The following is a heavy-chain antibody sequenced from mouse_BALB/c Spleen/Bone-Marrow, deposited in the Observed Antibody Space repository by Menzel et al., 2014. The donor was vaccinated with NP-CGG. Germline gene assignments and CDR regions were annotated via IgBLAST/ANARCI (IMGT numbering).Heavy chain of an antibody. J-gene: IGHJ3*01. Sequence: VQLQQSGAELVRPGVSMKISCKGSGYTFTDYAMHWVKQSHAKSLEWIGVISTYYGDASYNQKFKGKATMTVDKSSSTAYMELARLTSEDSAIYYCAREGGNFPWFAYWGQGTLVTVSA. CDR2: ISTYYGDA. CDR3: AREGGNFPWFAY. CDR1: GYTFTDYA. V-gene: IGHV1S137*01. D-gene: IGHD2-1*01.